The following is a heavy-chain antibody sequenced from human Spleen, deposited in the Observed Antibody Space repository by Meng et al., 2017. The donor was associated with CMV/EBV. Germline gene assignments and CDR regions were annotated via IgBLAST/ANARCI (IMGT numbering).Heavy chain of an antibody. V-gene: IGHV4-34*01. CDR1: GGCFSGYD. CDR2: INHRGST. D-gene: IGHD1-1*01. J-gene: IGHJ5*02. Sequence: GRVKRSAYRSPPCAVDGGCFSGYDWSLIRRPPGRGLEWMGEINHRGSTNYNPTLKSRVTMSVDTSKNQFSLKLSSVTAADTAVYYCASGPLTLERPGGRQINHWGQGTLVTVFS. CDR3: ASGPLTLERPGGRQINH.